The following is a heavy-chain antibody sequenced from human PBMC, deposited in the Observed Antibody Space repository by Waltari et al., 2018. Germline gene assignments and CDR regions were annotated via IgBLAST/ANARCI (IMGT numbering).Heavy chain of an antibody. D-gene: IGHD1-7*01. CDR3: ARVSGNWNYVVPVMRVYYFDY. J-gene: IGHJ4*02. V-gene: IGHV4-59*01. CDR2: IYYSGST. Sequence: QVQLQESGPGLVKPSETLSLTCTVSGGSISSYYWSWIRQPPGKGLDWIGYIYYSGSTTYNPPLKSRVTISVDTSKNQFSLKLSSVTAADTAVYYCARVSGNWNYVVPVMRVYYFDYWGQGTLVTVSS. CDR1: GGSISSYY.